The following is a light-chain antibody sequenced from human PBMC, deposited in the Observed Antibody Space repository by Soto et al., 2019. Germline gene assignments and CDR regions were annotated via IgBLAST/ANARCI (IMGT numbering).Light chain of an antibody. CDR1: QGIGTD. Sequence: AIQMTQSPSSLAASVGDRVTITCRASQGIGTDLGWYQQRPGKPPKFLIYEASALRSETPSRFSVSGSGTVFTLTISSLQPEDFATYYCLQDHSYPFTFGHWTEVQI. V-gene: IGKV1-6*01. CDR2: EAS. J-gene: IGKJ1*01. CDR3: LQDHSYPFT.